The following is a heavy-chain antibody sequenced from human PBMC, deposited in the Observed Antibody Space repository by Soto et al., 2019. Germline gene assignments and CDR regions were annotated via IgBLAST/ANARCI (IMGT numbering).Heavy chain of an antibody. V-gene: IGHV2-5*02. J-gene: IGHJ4*02. Sequence: QITLKESGPTLVKPTQTLTLTCTFSGFSLSTSGVGVGWIRQPPGKALEWLALIYRDDDKRYSPSLKSRLTITKDTSKHPVVLTMTNMDPVDTATYYCAHRPSYCSGGSCYSGFDYWGQGTLVTVSS. CDR1: GFSLSTSGVG. CDR3: AHRPSYCSGGSCYSGFDY. D-gene: IGHD2-15*01. CDR2: IYRDDDK.